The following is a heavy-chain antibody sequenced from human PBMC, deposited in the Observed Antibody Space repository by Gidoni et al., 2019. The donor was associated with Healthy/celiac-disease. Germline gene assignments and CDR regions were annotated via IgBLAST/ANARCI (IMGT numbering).Heavy chain of an antibody. CDR3: AKDGYDILTGYYLGDY. J-gene: IGHJ4*02. CDR2: ISCDGSNK. D-gene: IGHD3-9*01. V-gene: IGHV3-30*18. Sequence: QVQLVASGGGVVQPGRSLRLSCAASGFTFSSYGMHWVRQAPGKGLEWVAVISCDGSNKYYADSVKGPFTISRDNSKNTLYLQMNSLRAEATAVYYCAKDGYDILTGYYLGDYWGQGTLVTVSS. CDR1: GFTFSSYG.